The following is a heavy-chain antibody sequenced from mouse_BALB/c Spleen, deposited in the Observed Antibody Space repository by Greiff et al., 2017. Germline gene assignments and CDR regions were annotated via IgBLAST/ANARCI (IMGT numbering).Heavy chain of an antibody. D-gene: IGHD1-1*01. CDR2: ISYDGSN. CDR1: GYSITSGYY. V-gene: IGHV3-6*02. Sequence: EVKVEESGPGLVKPSQSLSLTCSVTGYSITSGYYWNWIRQFPGNKLEWMGYISYDGSNNYNPSLKNRISITRDTSKNQFFLKLNSVTTEDTATYYCARAGSSLYYAMDYWGQGTSVTVSS. CDR3: ARAGSSLYYAMDY. J-gene: IGHJ4*01.